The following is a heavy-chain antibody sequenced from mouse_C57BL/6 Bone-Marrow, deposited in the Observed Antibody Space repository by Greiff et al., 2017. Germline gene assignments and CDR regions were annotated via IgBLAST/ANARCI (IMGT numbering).Heavy chain of an antibody. CDR2: IHPTSGST. CDR1: GYTFTSYW. V-gene: IGHV1-64*01. J-gene: IGHJ1*03. Sequence: VQLQQSGAELVKPGASVKLSCKASGYTFTSYWMHWVKQRPGQGLEWIGMIHPTSGSTNYNEKFKSKATLTVDKSSSTAYMQLSSLTSEDSAVYYCARRRGQRGYFDVWGTGTTVTVSS. CDR3: ARRRGQRGYFDV.